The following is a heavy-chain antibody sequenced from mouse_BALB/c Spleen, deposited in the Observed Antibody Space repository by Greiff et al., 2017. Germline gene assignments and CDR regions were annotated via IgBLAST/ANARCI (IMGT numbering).Heavy chain of an antibody. CDR2: ISSGGSYT. J-gene: IGHJ2*01. Sequence: EVQVVESGGGLVKPGGSLKLSCAASGFTFSSYAMSWVRQTPEKRLEWVATISSGGSYTYYPDSVKGRFTISRDNAKNTLYLQMSSLRSEDTAMYYCARSGTGYWGQGTTLTVSS. CDR1: GFTFSSYA. D-gene: IGHD4-1*01. V-gene: IGHV5-9-3*01. CDR3: ARSGTGY.